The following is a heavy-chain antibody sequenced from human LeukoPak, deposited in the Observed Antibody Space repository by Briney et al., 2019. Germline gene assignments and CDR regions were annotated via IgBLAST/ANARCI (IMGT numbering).Heavy chain of an antibody. CDR3: ATAGASRTYSSGWLDY. Sequence: ASVKVSCKVSGYTLTELSMHWVRQAPAKGLEWMGGFDPEDGETIYAQKFQGRVTMTEDTSTDTAYMELSSLRSEDTAVYYCATAGASRTYSSGWLDYWGQGTLVTVSS. CDR1: GYTLTELS. J-gene: IGHJ4*02. V-gene: IGHV1-24*01. CDR2: FDPEDGET. D-gene: IGHD6-19*01.